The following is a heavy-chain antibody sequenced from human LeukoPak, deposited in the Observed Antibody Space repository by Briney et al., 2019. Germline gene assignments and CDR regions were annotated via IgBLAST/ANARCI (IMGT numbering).Heavy chain of an antibody. CDR1: GGSISSTSYY. Sequence: SETLSLTCTVSGGSISSTSYYWGWIRQPPGKGLEWIGYIYYSGSTNYNPSLKSRVTISVDTSKNQFSLKLSSVTAADTAVYYCARERAPYYDILTGYYIGYFDYWGQGTLVTVSS. V-gene: IGHV4-61*01. J-gene: IGHJ4*02. CDR2: IYYSGST. D-gene: IGHD3-9*01. CDR3: ARERAPYYDILTGYYIGYFDY.